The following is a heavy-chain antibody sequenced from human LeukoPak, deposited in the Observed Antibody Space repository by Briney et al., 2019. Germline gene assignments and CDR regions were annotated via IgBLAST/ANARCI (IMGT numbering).Heavy chain of an antibody. Sequence: SGPTLVNPTQTLTLTCTFSGFPLSTSGVGVGWIRQPPGKALEWLALIYWNDDKRYSPSLKSRLTITKDTSKNQVVLTMTNMDPVDTATYYCAHRLGSYYDFWSGYYFAYWGQGTLVTVSS. J-gene: IGHJ4*02. V-gene: IGHV2-5*01. CDR2: IYWNDDK. D-gene: IGHD3-3*01. CDR1: GFPLSTSGVG. CDR3: AHRLGSYYDFWSGYYFAY.